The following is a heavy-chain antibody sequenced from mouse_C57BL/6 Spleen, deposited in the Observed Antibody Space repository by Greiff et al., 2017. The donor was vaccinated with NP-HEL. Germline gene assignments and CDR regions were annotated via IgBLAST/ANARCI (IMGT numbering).Heavy chain of an antibody. CDR3: SGYGSYGRYYFDY. J-gene: IGHJ2*01. CDR1: GYTFTDYE. Sequence: QVQLQQSGAELVRPGASVTLSCKASGYTFTDYEMHWVKQTPVHGLEWIGAIDPETGGTAYNQKFKGKAILTADKSSSTAYMELRSLTSEDSAVYDCSGYGSYGRYYFDYWGQGTTLTVSS. V-gene: IGHV1-15*01. D-gene: IGHD2-10*02. CDR2: IDPETGGT.